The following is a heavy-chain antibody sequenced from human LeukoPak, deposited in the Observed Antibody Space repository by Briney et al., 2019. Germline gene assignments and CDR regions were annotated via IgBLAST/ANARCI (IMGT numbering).Heavy chain of an antibody. V-gene: IGHV3-23*01. CDR3: AKDYDFWSGHYPD. CDR1: GFTFSGHA. D-gene: IGHD3-3*01. Sequence: GGSLRLSCAASGFTFSGHAMGWVRQAPGKGLEWVSAMSGNGGSIGYADSVKGRFTISRDNSKNTLYLQMNSLRAEDTAVYYCAKDYDFWSGHYPDWGQGTLVTVSS. J-gene: IGHJ4*02. CDR2: MSGNGGSI.